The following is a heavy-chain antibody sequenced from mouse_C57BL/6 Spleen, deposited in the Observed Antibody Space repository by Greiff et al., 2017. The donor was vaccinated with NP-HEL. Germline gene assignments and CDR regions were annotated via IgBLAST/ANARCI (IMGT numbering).Heavy chain of an antibody. CDR1: GYAFSSSW. CDR2: IYPGDGDT. Sequence: VQLQQSGPELVKPGASVKISCKASGYAFSSSWMNWVKQRPGKGLEWIGRIYPGDGDTNYNGKFKGKATLTADKSSSTAYMQLSSLTSEDSAVYFCARSQLRLSLFDYWGQGTTLTVSS. J-gene: IGHJ2*01. CDR3: ARSQLRLSLFDY. D-gene: IGHD3-2*02. V-gene: IGHV1-82*01.